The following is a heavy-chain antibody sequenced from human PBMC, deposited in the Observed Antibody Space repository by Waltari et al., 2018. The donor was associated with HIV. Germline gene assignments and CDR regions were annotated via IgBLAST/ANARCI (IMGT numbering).Heavy chain of an antibody. J-gene: IGHJ4*02. Sequence: QRLSCEASGFTFSSFWMHWVRQLPGKGLEWVARISSDGRATTYVDSVKGRFTVSRDNAKNTLSLQMNSLRAEDTAVYYCARGVTVATITPFDQWGQGTLVTVSS. CDR1: GFTFSSFW. D-gene: IGHD5-12*01. V-gene: IGHV3-74*01. CDR3: ARGVTVATITPFDQ. CDR2: ISSDGRAT.